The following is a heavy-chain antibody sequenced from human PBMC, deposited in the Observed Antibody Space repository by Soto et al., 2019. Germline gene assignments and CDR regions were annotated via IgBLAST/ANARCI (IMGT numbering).Heavy chain of an antibody. D-gene: IGHD3-3*01. CDR1: GFTFSSYA. V-gene: IGHV3-23*01. CDR3: AKEERDFWSGYPSFAS. Sequence: GGSLRLSCAASGFTFSSYAMSWVRQAPGKGLEWVSAIIGSGGSTYYADSVKCRFTISRDNSKNTLYLQMNSLRAEDTAVYYCAKEERDFWSGYPSFASGGQGTLVPVSS. J-gene: IGHJ4*02. CDR2: IIGSGGST.